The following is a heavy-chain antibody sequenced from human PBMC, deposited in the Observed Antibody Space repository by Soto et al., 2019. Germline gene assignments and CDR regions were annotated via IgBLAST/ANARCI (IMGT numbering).Heavy chain of an antibody. CDR1: GYTFNSYG. CDR2: ISAYNGNT. D-gene: IGHD1-26*01. Sequence: QVQLVQSGAEVKKPGASVKVSCKASGYTFNSYGISWVRQAPGQGLEWMGWISAYNGNTNYAQKLQGRVTMTTDTSTSTAYMELRSVRSDDTAVYYCARDRFDVGATNWFDPWGQGTLVTVSS. J-gene: IGHJ5*02. V-gene: IGHV1-18*01. CDR3: ARDRFDVGATNWFDP.